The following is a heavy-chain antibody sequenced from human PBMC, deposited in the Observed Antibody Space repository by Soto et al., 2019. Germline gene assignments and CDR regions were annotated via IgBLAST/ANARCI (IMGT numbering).Heavy chain of an antibody. CDR1: GGTFSTYT. J-gene: IGHJ3*02. CDR3: SIGSWSAETFDI. V-gene: IGHV1-69*02. D-gene: IGHD2-2*01. Sequence: QVHLVQSGAEVKKPGSSVKVSCKAAGGTFSTYTLIWVRQAPGQGLEWMGRLIPMLAVTNSAQRFQGSVTLTEDKSTSTAFMELTSLRSDDTAVYYCSIGSWSAETFDIWGQGTMVTVSS. CDR2: LIPMLAVT.